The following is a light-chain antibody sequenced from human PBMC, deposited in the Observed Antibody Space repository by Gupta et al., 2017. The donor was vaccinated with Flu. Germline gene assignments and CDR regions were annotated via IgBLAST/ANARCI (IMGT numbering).Light chain of an antibody. J-gene: IGKJ2*01. CDR1: QSISNN. Sequence: VMTQSPATLSVSPGLRATLSCRASQSISNNLAWYQQKPGQPPRLLIYGASARATGIPARFSGSGSGTEFTLTISSLQSGDFAVYYCQQDNNLPVTFGQGTKLEIK. CDR2: GAS. V-gene: IGKV3-15*01. CDR3: QQDNNLPVT.